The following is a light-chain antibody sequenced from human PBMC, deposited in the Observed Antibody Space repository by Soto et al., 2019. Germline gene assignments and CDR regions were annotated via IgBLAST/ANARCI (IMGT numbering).Light chain of an antibody. CDR1: SGHSSYT. CDR2: LNSDGSH. J-gene: IGLJ2*01. CDR3: QTWGTGFQI. Sequence: QSVLTQSPSASASLGASVKLTCTLSSGHSSYTIAWHQQHPEKGPRYLMRLNSDGSHNKGDGIPDRFSGSSSGAERYLTISSLQSEDEADYYCQTWGTGFQIFGGGTQLTVL. V-gene: IGLV4-69*02.